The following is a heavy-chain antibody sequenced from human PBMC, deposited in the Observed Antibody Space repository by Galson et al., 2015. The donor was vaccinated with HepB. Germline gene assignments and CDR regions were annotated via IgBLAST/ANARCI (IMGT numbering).Heavy chain of an antibody. V-gene: IGHV3-48*02. CDR3: ARTLVTIFSDYYYMDV. Sequence: SLRLSCAASGFTFSSYSMNWVRQAPGKGLEWVSYISSSSSTIYYADSVKGRFTISRDNAKNSLYLQMNSLRDEDTAVYYCARTLVTIFSDYYYMDVWGKGTTVTVSS. J-gene: IGHJ6*03. CDR1: GFTFSSYS. D-gene: IGHD3-3*01. CDR2: ISSSSSTI.